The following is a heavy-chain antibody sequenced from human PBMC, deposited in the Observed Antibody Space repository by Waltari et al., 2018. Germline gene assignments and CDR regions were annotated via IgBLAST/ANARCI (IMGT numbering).Heavy chain of an antibody. J-gene: IGHJ4*02. D-gene: IGHD6-13*01. CDR1: GGSISSSSYY. CDR3: ARLQPSSSWYQTNYFDY. Sequence: QLQLQESGPGLVKPSETLSLTCTVSGGSISSSSYYWGWIRQPPGKGLEWIGSIYYSGSTYSNPSLKSRVTISVDTSKNQFSLKLSSVTAADTAVYYCARLQPSSSWYQTNYFDYWGQGTLVTVSS. CDR2: IYYSGST. V-gene: IGHV4-39*01.